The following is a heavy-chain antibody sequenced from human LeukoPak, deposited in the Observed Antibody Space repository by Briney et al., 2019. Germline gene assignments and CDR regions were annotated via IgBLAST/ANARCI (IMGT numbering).Heavy chain of an antibody. CDR1: GHTFTSHD. Sequence: GASVKVSCKASGHTFTSHDINWVRQAPGLGLEWLGWMSPKSGSTGYAQKFQGRVTMTRDTSISTAYMELSSLRFDDTAVYFCTREKDCADGICYEDWGQGTLVTVSS. J-gene: IGHJ4*02. CDR2: MSPKSGST. V-gene: IGHV1-8*01. D-gene: IGHD2-8*01. CDR3: TREKDCADGICYED.